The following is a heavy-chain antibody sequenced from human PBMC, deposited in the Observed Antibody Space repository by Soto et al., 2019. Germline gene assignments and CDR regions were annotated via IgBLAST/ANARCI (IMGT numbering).Heavy chain of an antibody. D-gene: IGHD2-2*01. J-gene: IGHJ4*02. Sequence: GGSLRLSCAASGFTFSSYAMSWVRQAPGKGLEWVSAISGSGGSTYYADSVKGRFTISRDNSKNTLYLQMNSLRAEDTAVYYCAKGRSGQLLVRNYFDYWGQGTLVTVSS. CDR2: ISGSGGST. CDR3: AKGRSGQLLVRNYFDY. V-gene: IGHV3-23*01. CDR1: GFTFSSYA.